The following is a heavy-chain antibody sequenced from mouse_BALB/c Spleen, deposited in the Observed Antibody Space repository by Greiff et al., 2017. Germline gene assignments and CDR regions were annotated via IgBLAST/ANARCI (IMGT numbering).Heavy chain of an antibody. V-gene: IGHV2-9*02. CDR1: GFSLTSYG. CDR3: ARRYFDV. CDR2: IWAGGST. Sequence: VQGVESGPGLVAPSQSLSITCTVSGFSLTSYGVHWVRQPPGQGLEWLGVIWAGGSTNYNSALMSRLSISKDNSKSQVFLKMNSLQTDDTAMYYCARRYFDVWGAGTTVTVSA. J-gene: IGHJ1*01.